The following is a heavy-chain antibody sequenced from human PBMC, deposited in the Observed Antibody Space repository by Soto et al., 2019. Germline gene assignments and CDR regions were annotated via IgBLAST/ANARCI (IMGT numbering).Heavy chain of an antibody. CDR2: THHSGST. CDR1: GGSFSGYY. D-gene: IGHD4-4*01. CDR3: ARGEAYSNYPPR. J-gene: IGHJ4*02. Sequence: QVQLQQWGARLLKPSETLSLTCTFSGGSFSGYYWNWIRQSPGKGLEWVGETHHSGSTNYNPSLKGRATISLDMSKNQLSLKLSSVTAADTAIYYCARGEAYSNYPPRWGQGSLVTVSS. V-gene: IGHV4-34*02.